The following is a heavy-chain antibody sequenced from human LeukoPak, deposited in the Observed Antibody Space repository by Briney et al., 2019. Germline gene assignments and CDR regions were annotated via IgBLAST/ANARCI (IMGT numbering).Heavy chain of an antibody. CDR3: AREEGQVVVLYTFDY. CDR1: GYILTGYY. CDR2: INPSGGST. J-gene: IGHJ4*02. Sequence: ASVKVSCKASGYILTGYYMHWVRQAPGQGLEWMGIINPSGGSTSYAQKFQGRVTMTRDTSTSTVYMELSSLRSEDTAVYYCAREEGQVVVLYTFDYWGQGTLVTVSS. V-gene: IGHV1-46*01. D-gene: IGHD3-22*01.